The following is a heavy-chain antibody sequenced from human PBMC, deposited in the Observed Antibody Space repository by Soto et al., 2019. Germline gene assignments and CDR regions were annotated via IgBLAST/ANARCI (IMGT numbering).Heavy chain of an antibody. CDR3: ARRRRTDYYGSGSFLTQLQFDP. CDR2: INHSGST. V-gene: IGHV4-34*01. J-gene: IGHJ5*02. CDR1: GGSFSGYY. Sequence: QVQLQQWGAGLLKPSETLSLTCAVYGGSFSGYYWSWIRQPPGKGLEWIGEINHSGSTNYNLSLKSRVTISVDTSKNQFSLKLSSVTAADTAVYYCARRRRTDYYGSGSFLTQLQFDPWGQGTLVTVSS. D-gene: IGHD3-10*01.